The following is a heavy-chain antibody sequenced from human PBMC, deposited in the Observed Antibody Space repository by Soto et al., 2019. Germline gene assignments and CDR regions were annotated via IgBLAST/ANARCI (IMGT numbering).Heavy chain of an antibody. V-gene: IGHV3-64*02. CDR2: ISHNGGST. Sequence: EVQLVQSEENLVQPGGSLRLSCSASGFTFSTYSMHWVRQVPGKGLEYVSSISHNGGSTNYADSVKGRFTISRDNSNNTLYLQMGSVTXXXXXXXXXARGRRGVFXYWGQX. J-gene: IGHJ4*01. D-gene: IGHD3-10*01. CDR1: GFTFSTYS. CDR3: ARGRRGVFXY.